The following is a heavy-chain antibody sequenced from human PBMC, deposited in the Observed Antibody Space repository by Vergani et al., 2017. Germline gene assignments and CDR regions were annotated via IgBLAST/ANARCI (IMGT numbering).Heavy chain of an antibody. V-gene: IGHV1-69*02. CDR1: GGTFSSYT. Sequence: QVQLVQSGAEVKKPGSSVKVSCKASGGTFSSYTISWVRQAPGQGLEWMGRIIPILGIANYAQKFQGRVTITADKSPSTAYMELSSLRSEDTAVYYCARDSVASAAFDIWGQGTMVTVSS. J-gene: IGHJ3*02. D-gene: IGHD6-19*01. CDR3: ARDSVASAAFDI. CDR2: IIPILGIA.